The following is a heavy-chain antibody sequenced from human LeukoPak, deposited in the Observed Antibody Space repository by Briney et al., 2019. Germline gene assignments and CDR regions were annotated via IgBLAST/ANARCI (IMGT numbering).Heavy chain of an antibody. Sequence: PGGSLRLSCVASGFNFEDYTMHWVRQTPGKGLEWVSLINWDGGSTYYADSVKGRFAISRDNNKNSLYLQMTSLRTEDTALYYCTKGSNTWPSLFDYWGQGTLVTVSS. CDR1: GFNFEDYT. CDR2: INWDGGST. CDR3: TKGSNTWPSLFDY. D-gene: IGHD2-2*02. J-gene: IGHJ4*02. V-gene: IGHV3-43*01.